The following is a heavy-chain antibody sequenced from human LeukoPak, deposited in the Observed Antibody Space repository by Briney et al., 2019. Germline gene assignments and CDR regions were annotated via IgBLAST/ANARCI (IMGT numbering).Heavy chain of an antibody. J-gene: IGHJ5*02. V-gene: IGHV1-2*06. Sequence: ASVKVSCKASGYTFTGYYIHWVRQAPGQGLEWMGRINPNTGGTDYAQKFQGRVTMTRDTPITTAYMELSRLTSDDTAIYYCAKVPPSITAASNWLGPWGQGALVTVSS. CDR3: AKVPPSITAASNWLGP. D-gene: IGHD6-13*01. CDR1: GYTFTGYY. CDR2: INPNTGGT.